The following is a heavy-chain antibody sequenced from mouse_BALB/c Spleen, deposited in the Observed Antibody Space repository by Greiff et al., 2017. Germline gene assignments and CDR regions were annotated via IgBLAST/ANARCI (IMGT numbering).Heavy chain of an antibody. CDR2: ILPGSGST. D-gene: IGHD4-1*01. CDR1: GYTFSSYW. Sequence: QVQLKQSGAELMKPGASVKISCKATGYTFSSYWIERVKQRPGHGLEWIGEILPGSGSTNYNEKFKGKATFTADTSSNTAYMQLSSLTSEDSAVYYCARESLGRPFAYWGQGTLVTVSA. J-gene: IGHJ3*01. CDR3: ARESLGRPFAY. V-gene: IGHV1-9*01.